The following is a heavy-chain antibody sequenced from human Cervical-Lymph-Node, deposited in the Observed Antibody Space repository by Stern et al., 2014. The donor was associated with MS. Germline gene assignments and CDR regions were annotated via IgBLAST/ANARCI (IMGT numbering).Heavy chain of an antibody. CDR3: ARDCRLRYFDNYGMDV. J-gene: IGHJ6*02. D-gene: IGHD3-9*01. CDR2: INPSGTP. V-gene: IGHV4-61*02. CDR1: GGSISSGSYY. Sequence: QVQLQDSGPGLVKPSQTLSLTCTVSGGSISSGSYYWSWIRQPAGKGLEWIGRINPSGTPNYHPPLKSRVTISVAPPKTQFSRKLSSVTAADTAVYYCARDCRLRYFDNYGMDVWGQGTTVTVSS.